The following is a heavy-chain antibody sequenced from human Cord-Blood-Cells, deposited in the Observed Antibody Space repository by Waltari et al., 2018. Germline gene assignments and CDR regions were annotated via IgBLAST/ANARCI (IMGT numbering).Heavy chain of an antibody. V-gene: IGHV4-39*01. Sequence: QLQLQESGPGLVKPSETLSLTCTVSGGSISRSSYYWGWIRQPPGKGLEWIGSIYYSGSTYYNPSLKSRVTISVDTSKNQFSLKLSSVTAADTAVYYCARQGRAAAEYFDYWGQGTLVTVSS. CDR2: IYYSGST. CDR3: ARQGRAAAEYFDY. CDR1: GGSISRSSYY. J-gene: IGHJ4*02. D-gene: IGHD6-13*01.